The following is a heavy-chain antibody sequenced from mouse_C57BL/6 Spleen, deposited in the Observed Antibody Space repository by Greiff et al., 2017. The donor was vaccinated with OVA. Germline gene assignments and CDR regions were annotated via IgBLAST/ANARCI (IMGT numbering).Heavy chain of an antibody. V-gene: IGHV1-50*01. J-gene: IGHJ2*01. Sequence: QVQLQQPGAELVKPGASVKLSCKASGYTFTSYWMQWVKQRPGQGLEWIGEIDPSDSYTNYNQKFKGKATLTVDTSSSTAYMQLSSLTSEDSAVYYCARGELTGTVDYWGQGTTLTVSS. D-gene: IGHD4-1*01. CDR2: IDPSDSYT. CDR1: GYTFTSYW. CDR3: ARGELTGTVDY.